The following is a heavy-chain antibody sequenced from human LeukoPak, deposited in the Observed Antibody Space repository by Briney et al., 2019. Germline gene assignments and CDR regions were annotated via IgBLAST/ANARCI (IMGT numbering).Heavy chain of an antibody. J-gene: IGHJ4*02. V-gene: IGHV3-23*01. D-gene: IGHD2-2*01. Sequence: PGGSLRLSCAASGFTFSSYAMSWVRQAPGKGLEWVSSFSGSGGSTYYADSVKGRFTISRDNSKNTLYLQMNSLRAEDTAVYYCAKLIVVAPAAMGGINYWGQGTLVTVSS. CDR2: FSGSGGST. CDR1: GFTFSSYA. CDR3: AKLIVVAPAAMGGINY.